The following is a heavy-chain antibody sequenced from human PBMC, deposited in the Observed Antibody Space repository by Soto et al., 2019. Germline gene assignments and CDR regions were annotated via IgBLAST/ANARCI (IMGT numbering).Heavy chain of an antibody. CDR1: GGSISSYY. D-gene: IGHD2-2*01. J-gene: IGHJ4*02. CDR3: ARVDCSSTSCYLDY. V-gene: IGHV4-59*08. Sequence: PSETLSLTCTVSGGSISSYYWSWIRQPPGKGLEWIGYIYYSGSTNYNPSLKSRVTISVDTSKNQFSLRLTSVTAADTAVYYCARVDCSSTSCYLDYWGQGTLVTVSS. CDR2: IYYSGST.